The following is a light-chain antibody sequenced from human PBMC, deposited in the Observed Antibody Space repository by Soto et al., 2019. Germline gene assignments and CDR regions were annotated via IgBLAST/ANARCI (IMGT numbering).Light chain of an antibody. CDR1: QSVGRNF. J-gene: IGKJ4*01. Sequence: DIVLTQSPGTLSLSPGERATLSCRASQSVGRNFVAWYQQKPGQAPRLLIHRAATRATGIPDRFSGSGSGTDFTLTISRLEPEDFALYYCQQYATSPLTFGGGTKVETK. V-gene: IGKV3-20*01. CDR2: RAA. CDR3: QQYATSPLT.